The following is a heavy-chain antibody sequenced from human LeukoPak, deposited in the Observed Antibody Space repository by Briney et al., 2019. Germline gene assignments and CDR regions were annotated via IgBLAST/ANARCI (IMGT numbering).Heavy chain of an antibody. J-gene: IGHJ6*02. D-gene: IGHD6-13*01. CDR1: GFTFSSYW. CDR3: AREGYSSSWYSGVYYYGMDV. CDR2: IKQDGSEK. Sequence: GGSLRLSCAASGFTFSSYWMSWVRQAPGKGLEWAANIKQDGSEKYYVDSVKGRFTISRDNAKNSLYLQMNSLRAEDTAVYYCAREGYSSSWYSGVYYYGMDVWGQGTTVTVSS. V-gene: IGHV3-7*01.